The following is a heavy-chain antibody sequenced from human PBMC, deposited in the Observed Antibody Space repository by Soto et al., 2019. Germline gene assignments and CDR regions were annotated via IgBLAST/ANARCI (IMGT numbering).Heavy chain of an antibody. Sequence: QVQLVQSGAEVKKPGSSVKVSCKASGGTFSSYAISWVRQAPGHGLEWMGGIIPIFGTANYAQKFPGRVTITADESTSTAYMEPSSMRSKDTAVYYCAREPSGVVTPYSVDYWGQGNLVPVSS. J-gene: IGHJ4*02. V-gene: IGHV1-69*01. CDR1: GGTFSSYA. D-gene: IGHD2-15*01. CDR3: AREPSGVVTPYSVDY. CDR2: IIPIFGTA.